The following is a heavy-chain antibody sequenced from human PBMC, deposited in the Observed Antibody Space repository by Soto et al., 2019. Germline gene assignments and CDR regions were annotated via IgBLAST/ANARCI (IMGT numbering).Heavy chain of an antibody. CDR2: MKQDGSEK. J-gene: IGHJ6*03. V-gene: IGHV3-7*01. CDR1: GFTFSSYW. CDR3: ARGLRGYNWDYYYYYYYMDV. D-gene: IGHD1-20*01. Sequence: EVQLVESGGGLVQPGGSLRLSCAASGFTFSSYWMSWVRQAPGKGLEWVANMKQDGSEKYYVDSVKGRFTISRDNAKNSLFLQMNSLRAEDTAVYYCARGLRGYNWDYYYYYYYMDVWGKGTTVTVSS.